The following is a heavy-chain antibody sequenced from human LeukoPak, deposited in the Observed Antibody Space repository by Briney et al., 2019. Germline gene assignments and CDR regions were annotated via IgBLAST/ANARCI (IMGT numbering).Heavy chain of an antibody. CDR3: ARDLGQYYDTSDNWFDP. D-gene: IGHD3-22*01. Sequence: GGSLRLSCAASGFTFNNYAFHWVRQAPGKGLKWLSVISYHGTNEYYADSVKGRFTISRDNAKNTLNLQMNSLRAEDTAVYYCARDLGQYYDTSDNWFDPWGQGTLVTVSS. CDR1: GFTFNNYA. CDR2: ISYHGTNE. J-gene: IGHJ5*02. V-gene: IGHV3-30*04.